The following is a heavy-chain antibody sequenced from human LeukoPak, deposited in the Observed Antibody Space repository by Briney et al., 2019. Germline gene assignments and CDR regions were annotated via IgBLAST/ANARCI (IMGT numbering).Heavy chain of an antibody. CDR3: ARRSNSGSYWRENYFDY. V-gene: IGHV4-30-4*01. Sequence: SETLSLTCTVSGGSISSGDSYWSWIRQPPGKGLEWIGYIYYSGSTYYNPSLKSRVTISVDTSKNQFSLKLGSVTAADTAVYYCARRSNSGSYWRENYFDYWGQGTLVTVSS. CDR2: IYYSGST. D-gene: IGHD1-26*01. J-gene: IGHJ4*02. CDR1: GGSISSGDSY.